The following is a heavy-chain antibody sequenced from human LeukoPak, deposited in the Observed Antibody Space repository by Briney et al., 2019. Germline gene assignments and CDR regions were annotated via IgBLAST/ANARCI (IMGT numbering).Heavy chain of an antibody. CDR3: ARIGISGSYSDFDQ. V-gene: IGHV1-2*02. J-gene: IGHJ4*02. D-gene: IGHD1-26*01. CDR2: IDPNSGGT. CDR1: GYTLSAYY. Sequence: GASVKVSCKASGYTLSAYYLHWVRKAPGQGLGWMGWIDPNSGGTKYAQNFQGRVAMTRDTSTSTAYMELSSLRSADKAVYYCARIGISGSYSDFDQWGQGTLVTVSS.